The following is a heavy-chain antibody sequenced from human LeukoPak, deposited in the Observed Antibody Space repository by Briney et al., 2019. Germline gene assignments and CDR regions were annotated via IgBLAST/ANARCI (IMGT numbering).Heavy chain of an antibody. D-gene: IGHD6-13*01. Sequence: GGSLRLSCAASGFTFSTYAMSWVRQAPGKGLEWVSVISGSGGFTYYADPVKGRFTISRDSSENTLYLQMSGLRAEDTAVYYCAKSGSNWSFDPWGQGTLVTVSS. V-gene: IGHV3-23*01. J-gene: IGHJ5*02. CDR3: AKSGSNWSFDP. CDR2: ISGSGGFT. CDR1: GFTFSTYA.